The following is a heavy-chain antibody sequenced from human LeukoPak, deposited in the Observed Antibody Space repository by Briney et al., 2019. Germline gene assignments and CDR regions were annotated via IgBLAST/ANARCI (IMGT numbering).Heavy chain of an antibody. Sequence: EASVKVSCKASGGTFSSYAISWVRQAPGQGLEWMGGIIPIFGTANYAQKFQGRVTITADKSTSTAYMELSNLRSEDTAVYYCARGPRYSSSWSPFDYWGQGTLVTVSS. CDR1: GGTFSSYA. D-gene: IGHD6-13*01. CDR2: IIPIFGTA. J-gene: IGHJ4*02. CDR3: ARGPRYSSSWSPFDY. V-gene: IGHV1-69*06.